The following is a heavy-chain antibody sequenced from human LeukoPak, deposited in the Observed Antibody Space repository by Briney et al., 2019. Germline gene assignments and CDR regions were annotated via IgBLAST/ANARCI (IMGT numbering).Heavy chain of an antibody. D-gene: IGHD3-3*01. CDR1: GGSISSGGYY. CDR3: ARDRRFPTQGWFDP. CDR2: IYYSGST. V-gene: IGHV4-31*03. Sequence: PSQTLSLTCTVSGGSISSGGYYWSWIRQHPGKGLEWIGYIYYSGSTYYNPSLKSRVTISVDTSKNQFSLKLSSVTAADTAVYYCARDRRFPTQGWFDPWGQGTLVTVSS. J-gene: IGHJ5*02.